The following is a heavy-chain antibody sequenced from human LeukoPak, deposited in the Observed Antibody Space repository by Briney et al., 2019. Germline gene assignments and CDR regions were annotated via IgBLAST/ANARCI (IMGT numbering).Heavy chain of an antibody. CDR2: IYYSGST. V-gene: IGHV4-39*01. CDR1: GGSISSSTYY. D-gene: IGHD4-17*01. J-gene: IGHJ3*01. Sequence: PSETLSLTCTVSGGSISSSTYYWGGIRQPPEKGLEWIGSIYYSGSTYNNPSLKSRVTIFVDTSKNQFSLKLSSVTATDTAVYYCARTYGDYDDAFDVWGQGTMVTVSS. CDR3: ARTYGDYDDAFDV.